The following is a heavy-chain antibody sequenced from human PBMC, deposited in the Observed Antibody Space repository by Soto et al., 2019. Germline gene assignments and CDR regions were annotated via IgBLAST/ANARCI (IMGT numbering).Heavy chain of an antibody. CDR1: GYSFTSYW. CDR3: AKGYCSGGSCYYYYYGMDV. D-gene: IGHD2-15*01. V-gene: IGHV5-10-1*01. CDR2: IDPSDSYT. Sequence: GESLKISCKGSGYSFTSYWISWVRQMPGKGLEWMGRIDPSDSYTNYSPSFQGHVTISADKSISTAYLQWSSLKASDTAMYYCAKGYCSGGSCYYYYYGMDVWGQGTRVTVSS. J-gene: IGHJ6*02.